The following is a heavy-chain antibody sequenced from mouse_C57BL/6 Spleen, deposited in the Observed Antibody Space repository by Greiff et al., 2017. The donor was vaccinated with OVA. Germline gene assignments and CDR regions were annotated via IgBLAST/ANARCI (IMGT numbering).Heavy chain of an antibody. CDR3: AREAAQAKGYFDY. J-gene: IGHJ2*01. V-gene: IGHV1-7*01. Sequence: QVQLQQSGAELAKPGASVKLSCKASGYTFTSYWMHWVKQRPGQGLEWIGYINPSSGYTKYNQKFKDKATLTADKSSSTAYMQLSSLTYEDSAVYYCAREAAQAKGYFDYWGQGTTLTVSS. D-gene: IGHD3-2*02. CDR2: INPSSGYT. CDR1: GYTFTSYW.